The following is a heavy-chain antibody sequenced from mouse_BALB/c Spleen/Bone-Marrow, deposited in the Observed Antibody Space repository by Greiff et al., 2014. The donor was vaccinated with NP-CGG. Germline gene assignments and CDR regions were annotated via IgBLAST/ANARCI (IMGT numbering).Heavy chain of an antibody. CDR2: IYPYNGGT. J-gene: IGHJ2*01. D-gene: IGHD1-1*01. CDR3: ARRGSPYYFDN. V-gene: IGHV1S29*02. CDR1: GYTFTDYN. Sequence: EVQLVESGPELVKPGASVKISCKASGYTFTDYNMHWVKQSHGKSLEWIGYIYPYNGGTGYDQKFKNKATLTVDKSSSTAYMELRSLTSEDSAVYYCARRGSPYYFDNWGQGTTLTVSS.